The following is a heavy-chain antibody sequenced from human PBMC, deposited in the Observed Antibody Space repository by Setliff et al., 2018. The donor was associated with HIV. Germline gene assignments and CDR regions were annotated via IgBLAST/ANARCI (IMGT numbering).Heavy chain of an antibody. J-gene: IGHJ4*02. D-gene: IGHD6-19*01. V-gene: IGHV4-39*01. CDR2: IYYSGST. CDR1: AGSIGSSTYY. CDR3: IIAYSSGWLSPMGFDS. Sequence: SETLSLTCTVSAGSIGSSTYYWAWIRQPPEKGLEWIGTIYYSGSTYYNPSLRSRATISVDTSKNQFSLKLSSVTAADTAMYYCIIAYSSGWLSPMGFDSWGQGTLVTVSS.